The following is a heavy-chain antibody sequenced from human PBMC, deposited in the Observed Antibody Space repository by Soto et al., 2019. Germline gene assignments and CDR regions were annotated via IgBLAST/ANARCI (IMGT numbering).Heavy chain of an antibody. J-gene: IGHJ6*02. CDR1: GFTFSSYG. V-gene: IGHV3-33*01. Sequence: GGSLRLSCAASGFTFSSYGMHWVRQPPGKGLEWVAVIWYDGSNKYYADSVKGRFTISRDNSKNTLYLQMNSLRAEDTAVYYCARDLVPAATYYYYGMDVWGQGTTVTVSS. CDR3: ARDLVPAATYYYYGMDV. D-gene: IGHD2-2*01. CDR2: IWYDGSNK.